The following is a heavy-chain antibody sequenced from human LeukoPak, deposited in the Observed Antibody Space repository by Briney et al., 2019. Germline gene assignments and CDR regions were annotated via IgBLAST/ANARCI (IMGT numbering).Heavy chain of an antibody. CDR1: GFIFDTYA. CDR3: ARGPPCTRISCYTLGGFDY. D-gene: IGHD2-2*02. CDR2: ISGSGGST. V-gene: IGHV3-23*01. Sequence: GGSLRLSCAASGFIFDTYAMSWARQAPGRGLEWVTGISGSGGSTYFADSVKGRFTVSRDNSKNTLFLQMNSLRGEDTAVYYCARGPPCTRISCYTLGGFDYWGQGTLVTVSS. J-gene: IGHJ4*02.